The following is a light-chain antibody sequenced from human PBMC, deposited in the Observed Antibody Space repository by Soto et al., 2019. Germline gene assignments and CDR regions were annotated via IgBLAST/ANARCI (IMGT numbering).Light chain of an antibody. J-gene: IGLJ2*01. V-gene: IGLV2-14*01. CDR2: EVS. CDR3: SSYTSSSL. Sequence: QSALTQPASVSGSPGQSITISCTGTSSDVGGYNYVSWYQQHPGKAPKLMIYEVSNRPSGVSNRFSGSKSGNTASLTISGLQAEDEADYYCSSYTSSSLFGGGTQLTVL. CDR1: SSDVGGYNY.